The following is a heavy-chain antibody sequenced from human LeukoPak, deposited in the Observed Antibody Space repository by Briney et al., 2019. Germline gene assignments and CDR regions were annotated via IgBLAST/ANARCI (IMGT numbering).Heavy chain of an antibody. CDR3: ARTSGIVVVPAFDY. V-gene: IGHV4-59*08. CDR2: IYYSGST. Sequence: PSETLSLTCTVSGGSFSTYYWSWIRQPPGKGLEWIGYIYYSGSTNYNPSLKSRVTVSVDTSKNQFSLKLSSVTAADTAVYYCARTSGIVVVPAFDYWGQGTLVTVSS. D-gene: IGHD2-2*01. CDR1: GGSFSTYY. J-gene: IGHJ4*02.